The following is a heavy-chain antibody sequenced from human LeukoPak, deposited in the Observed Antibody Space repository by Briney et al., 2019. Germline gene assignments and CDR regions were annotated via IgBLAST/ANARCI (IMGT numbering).Heavy chain of an antibody. D-gene: IGHD3-22*01. V-gene: IGHV3-7*01. CDR1: GSTFSSYW. CDR2: INHNGNVN. Sequence: GGSLRLSCAASGSTFSSYWMNWARQAPGKGLEWVASINHNGNVNYYVDSVKGRFTISRDNAKNSLYLQMSNLRAEDTAVYYCARDGGQGSGYYDREDYFDYWGQGTLVTVSS. CDR3: ARDGGQGSGYYDREDYFDY. J-gene: IGHJ4*02.